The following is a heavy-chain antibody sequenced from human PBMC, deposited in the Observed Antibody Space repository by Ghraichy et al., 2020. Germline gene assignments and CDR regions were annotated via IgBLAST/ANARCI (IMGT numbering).Heavy chain of an antibody. CDR3: ARDVAVLRRGAFDI. CDR1: GGSISSYY. J-gene: IGHJ3*02. Sequence: SETLSLTCTVSGGSISSYYWSWIRQPPGKGLEWIGYIYYSGSTNYNPSLKSRVTISVDTSKNQFSLKLSSVTAADTAVYYCARDVAVLRRGAFDIWGQGTMVTVSS. CDR2: IYYSGST. D-gene: IGHD5-12*01. V-gene: IGHV4-59*01.